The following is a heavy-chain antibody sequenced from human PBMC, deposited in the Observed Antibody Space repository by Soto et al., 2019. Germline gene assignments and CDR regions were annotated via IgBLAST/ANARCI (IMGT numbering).Heavy chain of an antibody. J-gene: IGHJ6*02. V-gene: IGHV4-34*02. CDR3: ARGQLVWYGDLTPYHRDMDV. Sequence: QVQLQQWGAELLRPPETLSLTCASFGGSFNDFYWGWVRQPPGKGLEWVGGISPDGGTNNSPSHASRVSISVDTSKNQFSLHLRAVTAADTGLYYCARGQLVWYGDLTPYHRDMDVWGQGTTVTVSS. CDR2: ISPDGGT. CDR1: GGSFNDFY. D-gene: IGHD3-10*01.